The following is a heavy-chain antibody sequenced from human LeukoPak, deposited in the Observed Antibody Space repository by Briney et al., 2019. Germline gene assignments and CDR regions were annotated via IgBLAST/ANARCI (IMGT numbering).Heavy chain of an antibody. Sequence: GGSLRLSCSASGFTVSGTHMSWVRQAPGKGLEWVSAMYTGGTTYYADSVTGRFTVSRDTSRNTLFLHMNSLRAEDTAVYYCAKDEATSGGGFAFWGQGTLVIVSS. D-gene: IGHD3-16*01. CDR1: GFTVSGTH. V-gene: IGHV3-53*01. CDR2: MYTGGTT. J-gene: IGHJ5*01. CDR3: AKDEATSGGGFAF.